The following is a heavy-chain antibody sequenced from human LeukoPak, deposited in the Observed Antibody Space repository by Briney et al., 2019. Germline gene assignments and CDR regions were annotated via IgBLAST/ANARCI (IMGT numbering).Heavy chain of an antibody. CDR2: ISGSGGST. Sequence: AGSLRLSCAASGFTFGSYAMSWVRQAPGKGLEWVSVISGSGGSTYYADSVKGRFTISRDNSKNTLYLQMNSLRAEDTAVYYCAKHTKARGITGTTNWFDPWGQGTLVTVSS. J-gene: IGHJ5*02. CDR3: AKHTKARGITGTTNWFDP. V-gene: IGHV3-23*01. CDR1: GFTFGSYA. D-gene: IGHD1-7*01.